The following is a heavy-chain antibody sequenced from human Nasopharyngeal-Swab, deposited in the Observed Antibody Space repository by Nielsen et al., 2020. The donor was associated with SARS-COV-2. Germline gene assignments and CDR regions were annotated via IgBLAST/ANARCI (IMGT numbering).Heavy chain of an antibody. D-gene: IGHD4-17*01. CDR2: IVVGSGNT. V-gene: IGHV1-58*01. CDR1: GFTFTSSA. CDR3: AAARGVWYGDYVLDY. Sequence: SVKVSCKAFGFTFTSSAVQWVRQARGQRLEWIGWIVVGSGNTNYAQKFQERVTITRDMSTSTAYMELSSLRSEDTAVYYCAAARGVWYGDYVLDYWGQGTLVTVSS. J-gene: IGHJ4*02.